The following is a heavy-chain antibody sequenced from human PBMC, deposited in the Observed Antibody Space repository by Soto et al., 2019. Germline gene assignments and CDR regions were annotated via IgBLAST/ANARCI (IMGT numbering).Heavy chain of an antibody. D-gene: IGHD3-16*01. V-gene: IGHV3-48*02. J-gene: IGHJ4*02. CDR2: IGGRGTTI. CDR3: ARDWADMAADF. CDR1: GFTLSPFG. Sequence: GGSLRLSCAASGFTLSPFGMSWVRQAPGRGLEWISYIGGRGTTIYYADSVKGRFIISRDDVENSLYLQMNSLTDEDTAVYYCARDWADMAADFWGQGTLVTVSS.